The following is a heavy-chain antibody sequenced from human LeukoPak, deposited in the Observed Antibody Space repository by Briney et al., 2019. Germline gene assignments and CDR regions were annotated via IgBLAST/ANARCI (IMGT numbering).Heavy chain of an antibody. D-gene: IGHD6-6*01. CDR3: ARGWYSSSPEYFDY. V-gene: IGHV4-4*07. CDR2: IYTSGST. CDR1: GVSISSYY. J-gene: IGHJ4*02. Sequence: PSETLSLTCTVSGVSISSYYWSWIRQPAGKGLEWIGRIYTSGSTNYNPSLKSRVTISVDKSKNQFSLKLSSGTAADTAVYYCARGWYSSSPEYFDYWGQGTLVTVSS.